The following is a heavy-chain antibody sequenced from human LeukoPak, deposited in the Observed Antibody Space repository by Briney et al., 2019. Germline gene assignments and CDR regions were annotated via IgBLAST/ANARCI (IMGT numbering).Heavy chain of an antibody. V-gene: IGHV4-39*07. Sequence: PSETLSLTCTVSGGSISSSSYYWGWIRQPPRKGLEWIGSIYYSGSTYYNPSLKSRVTISVDTSKNQFSLKLSSVTAADTAVYYCAREMGATSYYYYYYMDVWGKGTTVTVSS. CDR3: AREMGATSYYYYYYMDV. J-gene: IGHJ6*03. D-gene: IGHD1-26*01. CDR1: GGSISSSSYY. CDR2: IYYSGST.